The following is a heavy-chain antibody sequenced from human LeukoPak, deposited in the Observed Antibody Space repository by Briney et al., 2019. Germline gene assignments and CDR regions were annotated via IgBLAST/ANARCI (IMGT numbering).Heavy chain of an antibody. CDR2: IYPDDSDA. CDR1: GYDFPCFW. CDR3: ARREVLMTGLDV. Sequence: GESLKISCKGSGYDFPCFWIAWVRQVPGRGLEWMGIIYPDDSDAKYSPSFQGQVTISVDKSVNTAYLQWSSLKASDTAMYYCARREVLMTGLDVWGQGTTVTVSS. J-gene: IGHJ6*02. D-gene: IGHD1-14*01. V-gene: IGHV5-51*01.